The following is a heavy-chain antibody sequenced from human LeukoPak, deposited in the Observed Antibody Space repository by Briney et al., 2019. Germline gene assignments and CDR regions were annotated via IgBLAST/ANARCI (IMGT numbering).Heavy chain of an antibody. D-gene: IGHD2-15*01. Sequence: GGSLTLSCAASGFTFSNYAMNWFRLAPGQGQERDSAISGSGGSTYYADSAKGRCTTSRDNSKNTLYLQMNSLRAEDTTAYYCSKGPSDGITSTGYCSGGSCDLYYFEGWGEGKLVTVSS. CDR3: SKGPSDGITSTGYCSGGSCDLYYFEG. CDR2: ISGSGGST. CDR1: GFTFSNYA. V-gene: IGHV3-23*01. J-gene: IGHJ4*02.